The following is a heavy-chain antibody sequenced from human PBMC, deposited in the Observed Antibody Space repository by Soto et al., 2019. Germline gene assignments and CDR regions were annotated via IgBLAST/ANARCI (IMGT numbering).Heavy chain of an antibody. Sequence: GGSLRLSCAASGFTFSSYAMHWVRQAPGKGLEWVAVISYDGSNKYYADSVKGRFTISRDNSKNTLYLQMNSLRAEDTAVYYCARVLVVAATSYYYYGMDVWGQGTTVPVS. CDR1: GFTFSSYA. CDR3: ARVLVVAATSYYYYGMDV. J-gene: IGHJ6*02. V-gene: IGHV3-30-3*01. D-gene: IGHD2-15*01. CDR2: ISYDGSNK.